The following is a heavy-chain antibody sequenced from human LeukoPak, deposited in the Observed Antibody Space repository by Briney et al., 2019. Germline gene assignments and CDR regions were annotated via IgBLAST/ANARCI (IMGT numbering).Heavy chain of an antibody. CDR3: VRVDGWGKTYYYGMDV. CDR2: ISYSGDA. Sequence: SETLSLTCSVFGGSMSHYYWNWVRQSPGKGLEWIGYISYSGDAKYRPSLQSRVTISADTSKNQFSLKLGSVTAGDTAMYYCVRVDGWGKTYYYGMDVWGPGTIVYVS. CDR1: GGSMSHYY. D-gene: IGHD3-16*01. V-gene: IGHV4-59*01. J-gene: IGHJ6*02.